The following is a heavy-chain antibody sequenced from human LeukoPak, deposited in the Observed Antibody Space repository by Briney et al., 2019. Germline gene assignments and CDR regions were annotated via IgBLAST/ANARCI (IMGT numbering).Heavy chain of an antibody. D-gene: IGHD3-22*01. Sequence: ASVKVSCKASGYTFTSYGISWVRQAPGQGLEWMGWISAYNGNTNYAQKLQGRVTMTTDTSTSTAYMELRSLRSDDTAVYYCARRRRKGSGYQCYYYGMDVWGQGTTVTVSS. CDR2: ISAYNGNT. CDR3: ARRRRKGSGYQCYYYGMDV. V-gene: IGHV1-18*01. CDR1: GYTFTSYG. J-gene: IGHJ6*02.